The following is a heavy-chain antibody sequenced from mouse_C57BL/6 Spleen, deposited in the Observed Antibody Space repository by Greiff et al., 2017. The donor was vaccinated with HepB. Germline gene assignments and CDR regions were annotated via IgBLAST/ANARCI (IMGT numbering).Heavy chain of an antibody. CDR1: GYSFTSYY. Sequence: QVQLQQSGPELVKPGASVKISCKASGYSFTSYYIHWVKQRPGQGLEWIGWIYPGSGNTKYNEKFKGKATLTADTSSSTAYMQLSSLTSEDSAVYYCAREDYDYDGAWVAYWGQGTLVTVS. CDR3: AREDYDYDGAWVAY. V-gene: IGHV1-66*01. D-gene: IGHD2-4*01. CDR2: IYPGSGNT. J-gene: IGHJ3*01.